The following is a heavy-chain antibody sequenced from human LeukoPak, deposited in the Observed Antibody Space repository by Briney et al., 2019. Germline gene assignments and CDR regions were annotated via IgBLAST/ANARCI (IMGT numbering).Heavy chain of an antibody. J-gene: IGHJ6*02. CDR1: GFNFSNHA. CDR3: AKEGRGSYSAGSYYYGMDV. CDR2: ISGGGDIT. Sequence: GGSLRLSCAASGFNFSNHAMSWVRQTPGKGLEWVSAISGGGDITYYADSVRGRFTISRDNSKDTLFLQMHSLRPGDTAVYYCAKEGRGSYSAGSYYYGMDVWGQGTTVTVSS. D-gene: IGHD3-16*01. V-gene: IGHV3-23*01.